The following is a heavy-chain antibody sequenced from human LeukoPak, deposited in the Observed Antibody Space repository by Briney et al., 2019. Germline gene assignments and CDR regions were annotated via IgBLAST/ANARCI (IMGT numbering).Heavy chain of an antibody. CDR3: ARRGNYYYYMDV. CDR2: ISGSGGST. V-gene: IGHV3-23*01. J-gene: IGHJ6*03. D-gene: IGHD3-16*01. Sequence: GGTLRLSCAASGFTFSSYGMSWVRQAAGKGLEWVSAISGSGGSTYYVDSVKGRFTISRDNSKNTLYLQMNSLRAEDTAVYYCARRGNYYYYMDVWGKGTTVTISS. CDR1: GFTFSSYG.